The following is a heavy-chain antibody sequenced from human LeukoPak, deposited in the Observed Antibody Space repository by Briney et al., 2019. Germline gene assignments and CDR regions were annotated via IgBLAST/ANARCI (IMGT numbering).Heavy chain of an antibody. V-gene: IGHV3-21*01. CDR3: ARVDYYDSSGYYSDLNWYFDL. CDR1: GFTFSSYT. CDR2: ISGSSYYI. J-gene: IGHJ2*01. Sequence: GGSLRLSCAASGFTFSSYTMNWVRQAPGKGLEWVSSISGSSYYIYYADSVKGRFTISRDNAKNSLYLQMNSLRAEDTAVYYCARVDYYDSSGYYSDLNWYFDLWGRGTLVTVSS. D-gene: IGHD3-22*01.